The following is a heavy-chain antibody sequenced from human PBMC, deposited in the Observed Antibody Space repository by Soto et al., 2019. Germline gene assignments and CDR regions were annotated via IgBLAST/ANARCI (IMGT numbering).Heavy chain of an antibody. CDR3: ARLRGDIVVLPAARPPV. Sequence: PGGSLRLSCAASGFTFSDYYTSWIRQAPGKGLEWVSYISSSGSTIYYADSVKGRFTISRDNAKNSLYLQMNSLGAEDTAVYYFARLRGDIVVLPAARPPVWGQGTLVTVSS. CDR1: GFTFSDYY. V-gene: IGHV3-11*01. CDR2: ISSSGSTI. J-gene: IGHJ4*02. D-gene: IGHD2-2*01.